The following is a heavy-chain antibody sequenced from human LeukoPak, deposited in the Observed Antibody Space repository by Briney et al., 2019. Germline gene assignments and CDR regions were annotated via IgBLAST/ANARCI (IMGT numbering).Heavy chain of an antibody. Sequence: PSETLSLTCAVYGGSFSGYYWSWIRQPPGKGLEWIGEINHSGSTNYNPSLKSRVTISVDTSKNQFSLKLSSVTAADTAVYYCARNRRGYYDILTGYHYYFDYWGQGTLVTVSS. J-gene: IGHJ4*02. CDR3: ARNRRGYYDILTGYHYYFDY. V-gene: IGHV4-34*01. D-gene: IGHD3-9*01. CDR1: GGSFSGYY. CDR2: INHSGST.